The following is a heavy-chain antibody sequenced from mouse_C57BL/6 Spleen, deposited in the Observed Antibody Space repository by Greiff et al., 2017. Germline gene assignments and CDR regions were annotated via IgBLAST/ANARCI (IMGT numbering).Heavy chain of an antibody. Sequence: EVQLQESVAELVRPGASVKLSCTASGFNIKNTYMHWVKQRPEQGLEWIGRIDPANGNTKYAPKFQGKATITADTSSNTSYLQLSGLTSEDSAIYYWARDYYGSSPAWFAYWGQGTLVTVSA. V-gene: IGHV14-3*01. CDR3: ARDYYGSSPAWFAY. CDR1: GFNIKNTY. J-gene: IGHJ3*01. D-gene: IGHD1-1*01. CDR2: IDPANGNT.